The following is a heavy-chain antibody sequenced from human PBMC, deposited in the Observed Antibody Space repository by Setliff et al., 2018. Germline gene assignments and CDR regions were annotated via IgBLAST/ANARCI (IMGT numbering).Heavy chain of an antibody. J-gene: IGHJ6*03. V-gene: IGHV3-30*02. CDR1: RFTFSNYG. CDR2: IWNDGSTK. D-gene: IGHD2-15*01. CDR3: ARVPLPLDIVVVVAATPLEYYYYMDV. Sequence: GGSLRLSCAASRFTFSNYGMHWVRQAPGKGLEWVALIWNDGSTKFYGDSVKGRFTISRDNSKNTLYLQMDTLRSDDTAVYYCARVPLPLDIVVVVAATPLEYYYYMDVWGKGTTVTVSS.